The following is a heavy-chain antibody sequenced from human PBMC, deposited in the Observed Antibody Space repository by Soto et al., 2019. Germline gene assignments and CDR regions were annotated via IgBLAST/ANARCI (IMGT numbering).Heavy chain of an antibody. CDR1: GFTFSSYA. CDR2: ISGSGGST. Sequence: GGSLRLSCAASGFTFSSYAMSWVRQAPGKGLEWVSAISGSGGSTYYADSVKGRFTISRENSKNTLYLQMNSLRAEETAVYYCAKDDTTPPWYSGYDSEHDWFDPWGQGTLVTVSS. J-gene: IGHJ5*02. D-gene: IGHD5-12*01. CDR3: AKDDTTPPWYSGYDSEHDWFDP. V-gene: IGHV3-23*01.